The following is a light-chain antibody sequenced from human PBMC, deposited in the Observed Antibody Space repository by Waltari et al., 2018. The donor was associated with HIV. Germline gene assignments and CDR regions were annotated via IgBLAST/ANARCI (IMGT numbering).Light chain of an antibody. Sequence: SALTPPASVSGSPGQSTTISCTGTSSDVGGYNLVSWYQQHPGKAPKLMIYEVSKRPSGVSNRFSGSKSGNTASLTISGLQAEDEADYYCCAYAGSTTYVIFGGGTKLTVL. J-gene: IGLJ2*01. CDR1: SSDVGGYNL. CDR2: EVS. V-gene: IGLV2-23*02. CDR3: CAYAGSTTYVI.